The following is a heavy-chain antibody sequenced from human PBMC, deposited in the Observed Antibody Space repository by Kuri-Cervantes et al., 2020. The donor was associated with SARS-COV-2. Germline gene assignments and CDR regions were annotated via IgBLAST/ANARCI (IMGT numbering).Heavy chain of an antibody. CDR1: GGSINSSSFY. V-gene: IGHV4-39*07. CDR2: IYYSGSP. Sequence: SETLSLTCSVSGGSINSSSFYWGWIRQPPGKGLEWIGMIYYSGSPYYNPSLKSRVTISVDTSKNQFSLKLSSVTAADTAVYYCARSLGYCSSTSCELDYWGQGTLVTVSS. D-gene: IGHD2-2*01. J-gene: IGHJ4*02. CDR3: ARSLGYCSSTSCELDY.